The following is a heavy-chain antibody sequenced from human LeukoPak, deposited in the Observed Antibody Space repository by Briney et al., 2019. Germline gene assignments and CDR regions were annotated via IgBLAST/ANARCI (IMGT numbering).Heavy chain of an antibody. CDR1: GGSISSTSYY. D-gene: IGHD3-22*01. CDR3: ASWTNYYDSSAYFDY. CDR2: IYYSGST. Sequence: SETLSLTCVVSGGSISSTSYYWGWIRQPPGKGLEWIGSIYYSGSTYYSPSLKSRVTISVDTSKNQFSLKLSSVTAADTAVYYCASWTNYYDSSAYFDYWGQGTLVTVSS. J-gene: IGHJ4*02. V-gene: IGHV4-39*07.